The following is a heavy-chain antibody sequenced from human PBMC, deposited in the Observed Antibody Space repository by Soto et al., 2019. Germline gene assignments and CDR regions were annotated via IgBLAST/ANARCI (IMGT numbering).Heavy chain of an antibody. D-gene: IGHD2-15*01. J-gene: IGHJ4*02. Sequence: PSETLSLTCTVSGGSIRSYCWTWIRQPPGEGLEWIGRICNSGTTNYNPSLKSRVTISVDTSKNQFSLKLSSVTAADTAVYYCARERGPNPSIVVVAATRNDFDYWGQGTLVTVSS. V-gene: IGHV4-4*07. CDR2: ICNSGTT. CDR1: GGSIRSYC. CDR3: ARERGPNPSIVVVAATRNDFDY.